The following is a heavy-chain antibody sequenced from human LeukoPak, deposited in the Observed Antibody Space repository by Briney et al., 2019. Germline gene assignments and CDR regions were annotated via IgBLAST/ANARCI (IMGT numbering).Heavy chain of an antibody. J-gene: IGHJ5*02. CDR1: GYTFTSYD. CDR3: ARGVLRFLEWSNWFDP. Sequence: ASVKVSCKASGYTFTSYDINWVRQATGQGLEGMGWMNPNSGNTGYAQKFQGRVTITRNTSISTAYMELSSLRSEDTAVYYCARGVLRFLEWSNWFDPWGQGTLVTVYS. V-gene: IGHV1-8*03. D-gene: IGHD3-3*01. CDR2: MNPNSGNT.